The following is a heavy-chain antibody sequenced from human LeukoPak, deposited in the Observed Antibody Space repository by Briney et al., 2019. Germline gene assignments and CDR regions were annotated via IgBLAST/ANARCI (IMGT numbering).Heavy chain of an antibody. J-gene: IGHJ6*03. D-gene: IGHD5-12*01. CDR1: GFTFDDYA. CDR2: ISWNSGSI. V-gene: IGHV3-9*03. Sequence: GRSLRLSCAASGFTFDDYAMHWVRQAPGKGLEWVSGISWNSGSIGYADSVKGRFTISRDNAKNSLYLQMNSLRAEDVALYYCAKGTSSAYAYYMDVWGKGTTVTVSS. CDR3: AKGTSSAYAYYMDV.